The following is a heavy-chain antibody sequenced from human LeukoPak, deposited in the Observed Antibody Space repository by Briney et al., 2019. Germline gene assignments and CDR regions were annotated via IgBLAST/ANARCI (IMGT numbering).Heavy chain of an antibody. CDR3: ARIKAVYYHDSSGYYIDY. V-gene: IGHV3-7*01. J-gene: IGHJ4*02. CDR2: MKQDANEE. CDR1: GFTFSSYW. D-gene: IGHD3-22*01. Sequence: GGSLRLSCAVSGFTFSSYWMSWVRQAPGKGLEWVANMKQDANEEYYVDSVKGRFTISRDNTRNSLYLQMNSLRAEDTAVYYCARIKAVYYHDSSGYYIDYWGQGTLVTVSS.